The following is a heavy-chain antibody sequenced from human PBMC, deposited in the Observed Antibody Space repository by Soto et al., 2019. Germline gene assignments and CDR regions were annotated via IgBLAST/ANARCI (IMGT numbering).Heavy chain of an antibody. J-gene: IGHJ6*03. CDR2: MNPNSGNT. V-gene: IGHV1-8*01. D-gene: IGHD2-2*02. CDR3: ARLYRFSTPYYYYYYMDV. Sequence: GASVKVSCKASGYTFTSYDINWVRQATGQVLEWMGWMNPNSGNTGYAQKFQGRVTMTRNTSISTAYMELSSLRSEDTAVYYCARLYRFSTPYYYYYYMDVWGKGTTVTVAS. CDR1: GYTFTSYD.